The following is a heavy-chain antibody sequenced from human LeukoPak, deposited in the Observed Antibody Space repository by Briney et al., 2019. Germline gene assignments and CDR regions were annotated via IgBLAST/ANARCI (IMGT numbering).Heavy chain of an antibody. D-gene: IGHD3-22*01. CDR1: GGSISSGGYY. V-gene: IGHV4-30-2*01. CDR3: ARVVYYDSKHMDV. Sequence: PSETLSLTCTVSGGSISSGGYYWSWIRQPPGKGLEWIGYIYHSGSTYYNPSLKSRVTISVDRSKNQFSLKLSSVTAADTAVYYCARVVYYDSKHMDVWGKGTTVTVSS. J-gene: IGHJ6*03. CDR2: IYHSGST.